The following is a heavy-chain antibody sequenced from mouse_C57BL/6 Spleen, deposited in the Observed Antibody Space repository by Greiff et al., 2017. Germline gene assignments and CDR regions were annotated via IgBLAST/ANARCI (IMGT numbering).Heavy chain of an antibody. D-gene: IGHD1-1*01. J-gene: IGHJ4*01. Sequence: VQLQQSGAELVKPGASVKISCKASGYAFSSYWMNWVKQRPGKGLEWIGQIYPGDGDTNYNGKFKGKATLTADKSSSTAYMQLSSLTSEDSAVYFCASGATVPYAMDYWGQGTSVTVSS. CDR2: IYPGDGDT. CDR3: ASGATVPYAMDY. CDR1: GYAFSSYW. V-gene: IGHV1-80*01.